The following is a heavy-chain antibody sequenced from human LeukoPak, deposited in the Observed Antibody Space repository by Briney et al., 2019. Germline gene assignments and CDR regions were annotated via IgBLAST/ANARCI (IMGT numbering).Heavy chain of an antibody. CDR1: GRSISSSSYY. J-gene: IGHJ4*02. CDR3: ASTYSYGSYYFDY. D-gene: IGHD5-18*01. V-gene: IGHV4-39*01. CDR2: IYYSGST. Sequence: SQTLSLTCTVSGRSISSSSYYWGWIRQPPGKGLEWIGSIYYSGSTYYNPSLKSRVTISVDTSKNQFSLKLSSVTAADTAVYYCASTYSYGSYYFDYWGQGTLVTVSS.